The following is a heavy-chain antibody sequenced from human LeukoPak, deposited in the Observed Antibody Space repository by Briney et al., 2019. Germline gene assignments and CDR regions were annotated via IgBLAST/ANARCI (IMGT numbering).Heavy chain of an antibody. Sequence: SETLSLTCTVSGGSITTYYWSWIRQPPGKGLEWIGFIFYSGSTNYNPSLKSRVTISLNTSKTQFSLKLSSVTAADTAVYYCAREGASSLVRGVTGYWGPGTLVTVSS. J-gene: IGHJ4*02. D-gene: IGHD3-10*01. CDR1: GGSITTYY. V-gene: IGHV4-59*01. CDR3: AREGASSLVRGVTGY. CDR2: IFYSGST.